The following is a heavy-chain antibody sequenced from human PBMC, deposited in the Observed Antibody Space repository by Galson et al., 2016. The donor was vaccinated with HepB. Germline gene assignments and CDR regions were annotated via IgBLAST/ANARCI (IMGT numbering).Heavy chain of an antibody. J-gene: IGHJ4*02. Sequence: SLRLSCAASGFTFSSYTMNWVRQAPGKGLEWVSSISSTSTYIFFEDSLKGRFTISRDNAQNSLYLQMNSLRAEDTAVYYCARYKSSYSTPFDYWGQGTLVTVSS. V-gene: IGHV3-21*01. CDR2: ISSTSTYI. CDR1: GFTFSSYT. D-gene: IGHD6-13*01. CDR3: ARYKSSYSTPFDY.